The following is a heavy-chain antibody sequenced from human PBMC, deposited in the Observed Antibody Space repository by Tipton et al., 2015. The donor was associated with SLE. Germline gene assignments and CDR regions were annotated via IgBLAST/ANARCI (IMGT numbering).Heavy chain of an antibody. Sequence: TLSLTCTVSGGSISSGGYYWSWIRQHPGKGLEWIGYIYYSGSTYYNPSLKSRVTISVDTSKNQFSLKLSSVTAADTAVYYCARVEYSSSWFLNWFDPWGQGTLVTVSS. CDR3: ARVEYSSSWFLNWFDP. CDR1: GGSISSGGYY. V-gene: IGHV4-31*03. CDR2: IYYSGST. J-gene: IGHJ5*02. D-gene: IGHD6-13*01.